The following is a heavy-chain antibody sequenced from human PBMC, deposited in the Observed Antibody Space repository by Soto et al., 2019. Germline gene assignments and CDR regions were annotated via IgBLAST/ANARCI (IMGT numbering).Heavy chain of an antibody. CDR2: IIPILGIT. V-gene: IGHV1-69*02. CDR1: GGTFSSYT. Sequence: QVQLVQSGAEVKKPGSSVKVSCKASGGTFSSYTISWVRQAPGQGLEWMGRIIPILGITNYAQKFQGRVTTTAEKARSTAYMELSSRRSEDTAVYYCASPIPLRGCGCLVDYWGQGTLVTVSS. J-gene: IGHJ4*02. D-gene: IGHD2-21*01. CDR3: ASPIPLRGCGCLVDY.